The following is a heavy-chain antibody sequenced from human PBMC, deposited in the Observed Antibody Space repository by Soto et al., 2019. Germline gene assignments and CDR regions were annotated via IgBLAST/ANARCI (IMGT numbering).Heavy chain of an antibody. D-gene: IGHD1-1*01. V-gene: IGHV2-5*02. CDR1: GFSLSTYGMG. Sequence: QITLKESGPTLVKPTQTLTLTCTFSGFSLSTYGMGVGWIRQPPERAREWLVFIYWDDDKRYRPSLKSRLTITKDTCKNQVVLTMTNMDPVDTATYFCAHRGPLNSDWDEGYFAYWGQGALVTVSS. CDR2: IYWDDDK. J-gene: IGHJ4*02. CDR3: AHRGPLNSDWDEGYFAY.